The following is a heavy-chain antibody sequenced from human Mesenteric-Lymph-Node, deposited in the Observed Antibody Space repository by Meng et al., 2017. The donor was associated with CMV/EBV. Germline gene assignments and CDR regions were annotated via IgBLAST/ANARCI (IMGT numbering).Heavy chain of an antibody. Sequence: GGSLRLSCAASGFTFDDYAMHWVRQAPGKGLEWVSGISWNSGSIGYADSVKGRFTISRDNAKNSLYLQMNSLRAEDTALYYCAIIGRDSVGYGMDVWGQGTTVTVSS. V-gene: IGHV3-9*01. J-gene: IGHJ6*02. CDR1: GFTFDDYA. CDR2: ISWNSGSI. CDR3: AIIGRDSVGYGMDV. D-gene: IGHD1-26*01.